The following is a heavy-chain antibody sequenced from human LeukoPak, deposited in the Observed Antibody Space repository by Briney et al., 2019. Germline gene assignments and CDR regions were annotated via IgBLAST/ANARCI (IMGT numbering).Heavy chain of an antibody. V-gene: IGHV4-39*01. Sequence: PSETLSLTCTVSGGSISSSTYYWGWICQPAGKGLEWIGTIYYSGSTYYNPSLKSRVTISVDTSKSQFSLKLSSVTAADTAVYYCARLSYSSGPTDYWGQGTLVTVSS. CDR3: ARLSYSSGPTDY. CDR2: IYYSGST. D-gene: IGHD6-19*01. J-gene: IGHJ4*02. CDR1: GGSISSSTYY.